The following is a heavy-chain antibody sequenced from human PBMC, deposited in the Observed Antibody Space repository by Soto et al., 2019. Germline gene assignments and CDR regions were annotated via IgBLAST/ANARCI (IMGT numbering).Heavy chain of an antibody. CDR1: GVSIDSGYW. D-gene: IGHD6-19*01. V-gene: IGHV4-4*02. Sequence: SETLSLTCGVAGVSIDSGYWWGWVRQPPGKDLEWLGDMSHGGSTNYNPSLKSRVTILLDKSKNQFSLSLSFMTAADTATYYCARSFGCYAFDSWGQVILVSVS. CDR2: MSHGGST. CDR3: ARSFGCYAFDS. J-gene: IGHJ4*02.